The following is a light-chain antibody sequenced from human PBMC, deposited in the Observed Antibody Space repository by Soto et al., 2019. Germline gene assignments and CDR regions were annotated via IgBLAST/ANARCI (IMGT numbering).Light chain of an antibody. CDR3: SSYAGRNNLYV. Sequence: QSALTQPPSASGSPGQSVTISCTGTSSDVGGYSSVSWYQQHPGKSPKLMIYDVNNRPSGVPDRFSGSKSGNTASLTVSGLQAEDEGDYYCSSYAGRNNLYVFGSGTKLTVL. CDR1: SSDVGGYSS. CDR2: DVN. V-gene: IGLV2-8*01. J-gene: IGLJ1*01.